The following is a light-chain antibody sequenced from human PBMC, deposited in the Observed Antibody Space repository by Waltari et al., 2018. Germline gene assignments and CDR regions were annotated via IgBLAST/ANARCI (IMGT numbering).Light chain of an antibody. CDR2: DDG. CDR1: KIGSKN. V-gene: IGLV3-21*02. Sequence: SYELTQPPSVSVAPRQTARITCDGDKIGSKNVHWYQHKPGQAPVLVVYDDGDRPSGIPERFSGSNSGNTAALTSSRVDAGDEAEYYCQVWDSGSDHYVFGTVTKVTVL. J-gene: IGLJ1*01. CDR3: QVWDSGSDHYV.